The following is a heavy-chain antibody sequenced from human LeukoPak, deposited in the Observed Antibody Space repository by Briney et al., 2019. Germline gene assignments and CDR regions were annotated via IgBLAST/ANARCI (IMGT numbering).Heavy chain of an antibody. CDR3: ARWNWNDHHFDY. D-gene: IGHD1-1*01. J-gene: IGHJ4*02. CDR1: GFTVSSNH. V-gene: IGHV3-53*01. Sequence: GGSLRLSCAASGFTVSSNHMSWVRQAPGKGPEWVSVIYSGGTTYYADSVKGRFTISRDNAKNSLYLQMNSLRDEDTAVYYCARWNWNDHHFDYWGQGTLVTVSS. CDR2: IYSGGTT.